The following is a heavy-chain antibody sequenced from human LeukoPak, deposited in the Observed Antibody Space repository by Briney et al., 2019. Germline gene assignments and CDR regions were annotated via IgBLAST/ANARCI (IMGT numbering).Heavy chain of an antibody. Sequence: SETLSLTCTVSGGSISSGGYYWSWIRQHPGKGLEWIGYIYYSGSTYYNPSLKSRVTISVDTSKNQFSLKLSSVTAADTAVYYCAREAIFVPNTSNYGMDVWGHGTTVTVSS. CDR1: GGSISSGGYY. J-gene: IGHJ6*02. CDR3: AREAIFVPNTSNYGMDV. D-gene: IGHD3-3*01. V-gene: IGHV4-31*03. CDR2: IYYSGST.